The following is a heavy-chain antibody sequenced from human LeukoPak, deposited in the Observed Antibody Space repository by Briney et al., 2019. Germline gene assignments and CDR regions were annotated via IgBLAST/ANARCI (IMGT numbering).Heavy chain of an antibody. CDR1: SGSISSGGYS. CDR2: IYHSGSN. D-gene: IGHD2-21*01. V-gene: IGHV4-30-2*01. J-gene: IGHJ3*02. CDR3: ARVPIAIGAFDI. Sequence: PSQTLSLTCAVSSGSISSGGYSWSWIRQPPGKGLEWIGYIYHSGSNYYNPSLKSRVTMSVDRSKNQFSLSLSSVTAADTAVYYCARVPIAIGAFDIWGQGTTVTVSS.